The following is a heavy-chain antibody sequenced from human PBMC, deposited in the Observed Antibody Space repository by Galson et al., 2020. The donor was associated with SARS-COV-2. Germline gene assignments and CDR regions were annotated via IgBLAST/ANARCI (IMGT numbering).Heavy chain of an antibody. J-gene: IGHJ4*02. CDR1: GGSISSGSYY. CDR3: ARESRWDLCFVH. Sequence: SETLSLTCTVSGGSISSGSYYWSWIRPPAGQGLEWIGRIYTSVNTNYNPSLKSRVTISVDTSKNQFSLKLSSVTAADTAVYYCARESRWDLCFVHLGQGALVTVSS. D-gene: IGHD1-26*01. V-gene: IGHV4-61*02. CDR2: IYTSVNT.